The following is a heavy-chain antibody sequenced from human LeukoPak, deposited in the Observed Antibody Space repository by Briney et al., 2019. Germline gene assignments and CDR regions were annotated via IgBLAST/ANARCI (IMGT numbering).Heavy chain of an antibody. D-gene: IGHD2-15*01. CDR3: AAGTGYLIEK. J-gene: IGHJ4*02. CDR2: IRQDGAEK. CDR1: GFSFGSNW. V-gene: IGHV3-7*01. Sequence: GGSLRLSCAASGFSFGSNWMNWVRQSPGKGLEWVANIRQDGAEKNYVDSVKGRFIISRDNAKNSLYLQMNSLRAEDTAVYYCAAGTGYLIEKWGQGTLVTVSS.